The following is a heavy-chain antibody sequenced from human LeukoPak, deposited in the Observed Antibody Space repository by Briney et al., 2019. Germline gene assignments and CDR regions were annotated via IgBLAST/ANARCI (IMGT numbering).Heavy chain of an antibody. CDR1: GGSISSYY. CDR3: ARTHSLYDFWSGYYDY. D-gene: IGHD3-3*01. V-gene: IGHV4-59*01. Sequence: SETLSLTCTVSGGSISSYYWSWIRQPPGKGLEWIGYIYYSGSTNYDPSLKSRVTISVDTSKNQFSLKLSSVTAADTAVYYCARTHSLYDFWSGYYDYWGQGTLATVSS. J-gene: IGHJ4*02. CDR2: IYYSGST.